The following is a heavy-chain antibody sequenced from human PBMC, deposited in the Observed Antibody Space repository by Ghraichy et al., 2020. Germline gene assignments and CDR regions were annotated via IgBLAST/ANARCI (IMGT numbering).Heavy chain of an antibody. V-gene: IGHV3-64D*06. D-gene: IGHD3-22*01. CDR3: VKSSYYESSGYLGFDY. Sequence: GGSLRLSCSASGFTFSSYAMHWVRQAPGKGLEFVLAISSNGGSTYYADSVKGRFTISRDNSKNTLYLQMSSLRTEDTAVYYCVKSSYYESSGYLGFDYWGQGTLVTVSS. CDR2: ISSNGGST. J-gene: IGHJ4*02. CDR1: GFTFSSYA.